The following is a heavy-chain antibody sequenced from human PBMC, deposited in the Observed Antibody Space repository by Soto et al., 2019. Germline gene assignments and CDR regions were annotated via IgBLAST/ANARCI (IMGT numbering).Heavy chain of an antibody. CDR1: GGSISNHY. CDR2: IYYNGNT. D-gene: IGHD1-20*01. V-gene: IGHV4-59*11. Sequence: QVQLQESGPGLVKPSETLSLTCSVSGGSISNHYCSWIRQPPGKGLEWIGYIYYNGNTNYNPSLKSRVTMSVDTSRNQISLKLTTVTAADTAVYYCTRGNWYSEYWGQGTLVTVSS. J-gene: IGHJ4*02. CDR3: TRGNWYSEY.